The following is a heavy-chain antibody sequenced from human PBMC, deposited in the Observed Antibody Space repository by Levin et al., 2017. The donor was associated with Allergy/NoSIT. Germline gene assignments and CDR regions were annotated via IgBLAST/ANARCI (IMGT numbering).Heavy chain of an antibody. CDR3: ARDPSENYYDSSGFSL. J-gene: IGHJ4*02. CDR1: GGSISSSSYY. V-gene: IGHV4-39*07. D-gene: IGHD3-22*01. CDR2: IYYSGST. Sequence: SETLSLTCTVSGGSISSSSYYWGWIRQPPGKGLEWIGSIYYSGSTYYNPSLKSRVTISVDTSKNQFSLKLSSVTAADTAVYYCARDPSENYYDSSGFSLWGQGTLVTVSS.